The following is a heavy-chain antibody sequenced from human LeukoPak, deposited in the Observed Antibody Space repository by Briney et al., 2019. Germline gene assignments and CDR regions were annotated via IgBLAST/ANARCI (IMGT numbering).Heavy chain of an antibody. V-gene: IGHV3-7*05. J-gene: IGHJ6*02. CDR1: GFTFSSYF. D-gene: IGHD6-19*01. Sequence: GGSLRLSCVASGFTFSSYFMSWVRQAPGKGLEWVANIKHDGSEKFYVDSVKGRFTTSRDNAKNSLYLQMNSLTDEDTAVYYCARYKQWRVPDYYYYGLDVWGQGTTVTVSS. CDR2: IKHDGSEK. CDR3: ARYKQWRVPDYYYYGLDV.